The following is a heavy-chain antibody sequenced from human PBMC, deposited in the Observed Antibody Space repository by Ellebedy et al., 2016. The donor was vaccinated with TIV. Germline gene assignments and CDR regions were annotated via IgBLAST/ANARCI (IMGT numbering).Heavy chain of an antibody. D-gene: IGHD3-22*01. CDR2: IFYSGST. Sequence: MPSETLSLTCAVYGGSFSDYYWSWIRQPPGKGLEWIGYIFYSGSTNYSPSLKSRATISLDTSKNQLSLKLRSVTTADTAVYYCARGKFYDSRGQLLGFDYWGQGTPVTVSS. J-gene: IGHJ4*02. V-gene: IGHV4-59*01. CDR3: ARGKFYDSRGQLLGFDY. CDR1: GGSFSDYY.